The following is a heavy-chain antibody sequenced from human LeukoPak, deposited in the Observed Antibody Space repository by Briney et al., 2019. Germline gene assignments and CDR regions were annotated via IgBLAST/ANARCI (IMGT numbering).Heavy chain of an antibody. CDR2: ISGSGGST. D-gene: IGHD2-15*01. J-gene: IGHJ4*02. CDR3: AKQGGDGNAYDNRHY. CDR1: GFTFSKFA. Sequence: GGSLRLSCAASGFTFSKFAMNWVRQAPGKGLVWVSGISGSGGSTYYADSVKGRFTISRDNSMNILYLQGNSLRPEDTAIYYCAKQGGDGNAYDNRHYWGQGILVTVSA. V-gene: IGHV3-23*01.